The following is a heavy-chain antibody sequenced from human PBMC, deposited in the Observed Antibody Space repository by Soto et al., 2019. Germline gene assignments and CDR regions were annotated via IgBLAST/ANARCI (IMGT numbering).Heavy chain of an antibody. J-gene: IGHJ3*02. D-gene: IGHD3-3*01. V-gene: IGHV1-2*04. CDR2: INPNSGGT. Sequence: ASVKVSCKASGYTFTGYYMHWVRQAPGQGLEWMGWINPNSGGTNYAQKFQGWVTMTRDTSISTAYMELSRLRSDDTAVYYCAREEDRDFWSGYFSAFDIWGQGTMVTVSS. CDR1: GYTFTGYY. CDR3: AREEDRDFWSGYFSAFDI.